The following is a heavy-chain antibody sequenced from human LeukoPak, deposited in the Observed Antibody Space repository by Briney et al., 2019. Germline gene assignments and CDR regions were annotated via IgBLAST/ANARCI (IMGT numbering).Heavy chain of an antibody. Sequence: GESLKISCEGSGYTFTNYWIGWVRQMPGKGLEWMGLIYPGDSNTRYSPSFQGQVTISADKSISTAFLQWSSLKASDTAMYYCARSYSGSPDAFDIWGQGTMVTVSS. V-gene: IGHV5-51*01. J-gene: IGHJ3*02. D-gene: IGHD1-26*01. CDR2: IYPGDSNT. CDR1: GYTFTNYW. CDR3: ARSYSGSPDAFDI.